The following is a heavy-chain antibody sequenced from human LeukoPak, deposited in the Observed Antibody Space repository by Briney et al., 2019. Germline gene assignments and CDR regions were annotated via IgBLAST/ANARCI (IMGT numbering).Heavy chain of an antibody. D-gene: IGHD1-26*01. V-gene: IGHV3-23*01. CDR2: ISSSGANA. J-gene: IGHJ5*02. Sequence: GGSLRLPSAASGFTFRDAAMTWVRQAPGKGLEWVSLISSSGANAYYADSVKGRFTISRDNSKNTLYLQMNNLRGEDTAEYYCAKDMELASWGQGTLVTVSS. CDR3: AKDMELAS. CDR1: GFTFRDAA.